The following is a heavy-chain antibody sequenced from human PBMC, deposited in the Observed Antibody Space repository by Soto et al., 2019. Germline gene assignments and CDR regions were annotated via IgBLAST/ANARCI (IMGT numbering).Heavy chain of an antibody. CDR2: IIPIFGTA. CDR1: GGTFSSYA. V-gene: IGHV1-69*01. Sequence: QVQLVQSGAEVKKPGSSVKVSCKASGGTFSSYAISWVRQAPGQGLEWMGGIIPIFGTANYAQKFQGRVTITADESTSTAYMELSSLRSEDTAVYYCARILYPTRHNYYYGMDVWGQGTTVTVSS. D-gene: IGHD2-2*02. CDR3: ARILYPTRHNYYYGMDV. J-gene: IGHJ6*02.